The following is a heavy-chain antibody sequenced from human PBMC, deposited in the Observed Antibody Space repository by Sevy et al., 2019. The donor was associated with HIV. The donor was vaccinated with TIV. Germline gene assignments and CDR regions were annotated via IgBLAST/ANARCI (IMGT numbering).Heavy chain of an antibody. J-gene: IGHJ5*02. CDR1: GFTFSSYA. V-gene: IGHV3-23*01. D-gene: IGHD3-10*01. CDR3: AKDLATMVKGEWFDP. CDR2: ISDSSGST. Sequence: GGSLRLSCAASGFTFSSYAMSWVRQAPGKGLEWVSAISDSSGSTYYADSVKGRFTISRDNSKNTLYLQMNTLRAEDKAVYYCAKDLATMVKGEWFDPWGQGTLVTVSS.